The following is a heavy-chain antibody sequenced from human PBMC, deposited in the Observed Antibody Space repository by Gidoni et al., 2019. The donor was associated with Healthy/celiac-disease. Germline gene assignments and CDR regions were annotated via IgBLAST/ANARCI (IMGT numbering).Heavy chain of an antibody. V-gene: IGHV3-73*02. CDR3: TKLDY. CDR1: GFTFSGSA. CDR2: IRSKANRYAT. Sequence: EVQLVESGGGLVQPGGSLKLSCAASGFTFSGSAMHWVRQASGKGLEWVGRIRSKANRYATAYAALVKGRFTIYRDDSKNTAYLQMNSLKTEDTAVDYCTKLDYWGQGTLVTVSS. J-gene: IGHJ4*02.